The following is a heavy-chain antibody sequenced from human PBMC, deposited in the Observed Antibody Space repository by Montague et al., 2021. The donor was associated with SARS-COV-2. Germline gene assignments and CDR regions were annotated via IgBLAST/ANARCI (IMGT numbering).Heavy chain of an antibody. D-gene: IGHD5-12*01. CDR2: IYYSGST. Sequence: SETLSLTCTVSGGSISSSSYYWGWIRQPPGKGLEWIGSIYYSGSTYYNPSLKSRVTISVDTSKNQFSLKLSSVTAADTAVHYCARHERQWLRLYPYYFDYWGQGTPVTVSS. CDR1: GGSISSSSYY. V-gene: IGHV4-39*01. J-gene: IGHJ4*02. CDR3: ARHERQWLRLYPYYFDY.